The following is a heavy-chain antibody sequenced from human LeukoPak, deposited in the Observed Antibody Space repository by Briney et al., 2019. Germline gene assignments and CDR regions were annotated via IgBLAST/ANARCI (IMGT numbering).Heavy chain of an antibody. V-gene: IGHV1-69*05. CDR3: ARDFGCSSTSCYGRFDY. CDR1: GGTFSSYA. CDR2: IIPIFGTA. J-gene: IGHJ4*02. Sequence: ASVKVSCKASGGTFSSYAISWVRQAPGQGLEWMGGIIPIFGTANYAQKFQGRVTITTDESTSTAYMELSSLRSEDTAVYYCARDFGCSSTSCYGRFDYWGQGTLATVSS. D-gene: IGHD2-2*01.